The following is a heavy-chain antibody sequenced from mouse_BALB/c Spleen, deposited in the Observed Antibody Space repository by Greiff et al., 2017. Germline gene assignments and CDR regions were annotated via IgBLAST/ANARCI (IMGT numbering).Heavy chain of an antibody. Sequence: QVQLQQSGAELARPGASVKLSCKASGYTFTSYWMQWVKQRPGQGLEWIGAIYPGDGDTRYTQKFKGKATLTADKSSSTAYMQLSSLASEDSAVYYCAREGTTVVATSPFAYWGQGTLVTVSA. CDR1: GYTFTSYW. D-gene: IGHD1-1*01. CDR2: IYPGDGDT. V-gene: IGHV1-87*01. J-gene: IGHJ3*01. CDR3: AREGTTVVATSPFAY.